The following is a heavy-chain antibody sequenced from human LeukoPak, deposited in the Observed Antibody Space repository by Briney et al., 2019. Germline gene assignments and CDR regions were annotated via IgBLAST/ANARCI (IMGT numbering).Heavy chain of an antibody. Sequence: GGSLRLSCAASGFTFSSSFMSWVRQTPGKGLEWVANIAQDGGEKNYVVSVEGRFTISRDNAKNSLYLEMNLLRAEYTAVYYCAREWNIQYSMGVDYWGQGTLVTVSS. J-gene: IGHJ4*02. CDR2: IAQDGGEK. D-gene: IGHD3-3*01. V-gene: IGHV3-7*01. CDR1: GFTFSSSF. CDR3: AREWNIQYSMGVDY.